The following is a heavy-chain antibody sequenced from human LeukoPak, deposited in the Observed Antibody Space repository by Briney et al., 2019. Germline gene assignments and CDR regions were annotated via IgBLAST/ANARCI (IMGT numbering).Heavy chain of an antibody. V-gene: IGHV1-18*01. CDR2: ISAYNGNT. Sequence: ASVTVSFMASGYTFTSYGISWVRQAPGQGPEWMGWISAYNGNTNYAQKLQGRVTMTTDTSMSTAYMELRSLRSDDTAVYYCARVARPRYCSGGSCYSYPGPFDYWGQGTLVTVSS. J-gene: IGHJ4*02. CDR3: ARVARPRYCSGGSCYSYPGPFDY. CDR1: GYTFTSYG. D-gene: IGHD2-15*01.